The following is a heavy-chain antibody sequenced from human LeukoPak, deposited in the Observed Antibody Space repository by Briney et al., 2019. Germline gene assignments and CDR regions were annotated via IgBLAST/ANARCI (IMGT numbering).Heavy chain of an antibody. J-gene: IGHJ3*02. Sequence: SETLSLTCTVSGGSIGSHYWSWIRQPPGKGLEWIGHIYYIGSTTYNPSLTSRVTMSVDTSKNQFSLKLNSVTAADTAVYYCARDGIFANGLDIWGQGTMVTVPS. D-gene: IGHD2-8*01. CDR3: ARDGIFANGLDI. CDR1: GGSIGSHY. V-gene: IGHV4-59*11. CDR2: IYYIGST.